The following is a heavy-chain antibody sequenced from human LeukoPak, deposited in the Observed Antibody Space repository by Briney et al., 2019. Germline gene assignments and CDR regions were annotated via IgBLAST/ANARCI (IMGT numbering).Heavy chain of an antibody. CDR2: IRSKANSYAT. CDR3: TRQDPALG. Sequence: GGSLRLSCAASGFTFSGSAMHWVRQASGKGLEWVGRIRSKANSYATAYAASVKGRFTIPRDDSKNTAYLQMNSLKTEDTAVYYCTRQDPALGWGQGTLVTVSS. CDR1: GFTFSGSA. V-gene: IGHV3-73*01. J-gene: IGHJ4*02.